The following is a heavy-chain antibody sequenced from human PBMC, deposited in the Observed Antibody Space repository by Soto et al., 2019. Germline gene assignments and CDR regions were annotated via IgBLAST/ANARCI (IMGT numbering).Heavy chain of an antibody. J-gene: IGHJ4*02. V-gene: IGHV3-23*01. CDR2: ISGAGDSE. CDR3: AKGVSSMCGGNGCYSRVLDY. D-gene: IGHD2-15*01. CDR1: GFTFRAYA. Sequence: PGGSLRLSCAASGFTFRAYAMTWVRQAPGKGLEWVSIISGAGDSEYYADSVKGRFTISRDNSENTLYLQMHSLRAEDTAVYYCAKGVSSMCGGNGCYSRVLDYGGQGTLVTGSS.